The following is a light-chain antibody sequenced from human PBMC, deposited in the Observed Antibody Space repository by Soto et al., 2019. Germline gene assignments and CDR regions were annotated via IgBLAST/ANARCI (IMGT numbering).Light chain of an antibody. CDR1: SSDVGGYNY. J-gene: IGLJ1*01. Sequence: QSALTQPASMSGSPGQSITISCTGTSSDVGGYNYVSWYQQHPGKAPKLMIYDVSNRPSGVSNRFSGSKSGNTASLTISGLQAEDEADYYCSSYTSSSTLRGVFGTGTKLTVL. V-gene: IGLV2-14*01. CDR2: DVS. CDR3: SSYTSSSTLRGV.